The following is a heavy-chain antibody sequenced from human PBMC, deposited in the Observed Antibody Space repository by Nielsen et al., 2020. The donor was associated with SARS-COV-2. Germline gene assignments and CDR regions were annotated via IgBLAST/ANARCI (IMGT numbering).Heavy chain of an antibody. V-gene: IGHV3-23*01. D-gene: IGHD1-26*01. CDR3: AKGDSGSYRRGAFDI. CDR2: ISGSGGST. Sequence: WIRQPPGKGLEWVSAISGSGGSTYYADSVKGRFTISRDNSKNTLYLQMNSLRAEDTAVYYCAKGDSGSYRRGAFDIWGQGTMVTVSS. J-gene: IGHJ3*02.